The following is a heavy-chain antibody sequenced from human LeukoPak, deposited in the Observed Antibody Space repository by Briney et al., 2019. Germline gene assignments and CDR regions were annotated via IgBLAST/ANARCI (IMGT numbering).Heavy chain of an antibody. CDR2: ISGSGGST. J-gene: IGHJ4*02. V-gene: IGHV3-23*01. CDR3: AKDPTSYPSYYFDY. CDR1: GGSFSGYY. Sequence: ETLSLTCAVYGGSFSGYYWSWVRQAPGKGLEWVSAISGSGGSTYYADSVKGRFTISRDNSKNTLYLQMNSLRAEDTAVYYCAKDPTSYPSYYFDYWGQGTLVTVSS. D-gene: IGHD2-2*01.